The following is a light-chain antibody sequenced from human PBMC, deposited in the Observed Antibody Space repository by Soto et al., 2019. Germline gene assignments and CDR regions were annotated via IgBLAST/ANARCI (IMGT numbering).Light chain of an antibody. V-gene: IGKV3-20*01. CDR3: QQYGSSPPT. CDR1: RSVSNNY. J-gene: IGKJ1*01. Sequence: EIVLTQSPGTLSLSPGERATLSCRASRSVSNNYVAWYQRKPGQAPMLLIYCASSRATDIPRRFSGSGSGTDFPLTITRLEPEDFAVYYCQQYGSSPPTFGQGTKVESK. CDR2: CAS.